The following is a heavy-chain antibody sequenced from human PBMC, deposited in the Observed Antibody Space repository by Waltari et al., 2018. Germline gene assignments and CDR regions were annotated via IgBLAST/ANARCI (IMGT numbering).Heavy chain of an antibody. J-gene: IGHJ4*02. D-gene: IGHD3-22*01. CDR3: ARIYDSSGWGGNY. CDR1: GYTFTGYY. Sequence: QVQLVQSGAEVKKPGASMKVSCKASGYTFTGYYMQGVRQAPGQGLEWMGRINPNSGGTNYAQKFQGRVTMTRDTSISTAYMELSRLRSDDTAVYYCARIYDSSGWGGNYWGQGTLVTVSS. CDR2: INPNSGGT. V-gene: IGHV1-2*06.